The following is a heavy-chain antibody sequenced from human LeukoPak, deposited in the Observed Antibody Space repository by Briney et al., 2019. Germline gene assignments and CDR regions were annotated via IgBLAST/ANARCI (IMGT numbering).Heavy chain of an antibody. Sequence: PGGSLRLSCAASGFTFSSYTMNWVRQAPGKGLEWVSSLSGTGRYIYYADLMKGRFTISRDNAKNSLYLQMNSLRAEDTAVYYRARSLRDAFDIWGQGTMVTVSS. V-gene: IGHV3-21*01. CDR1: GFTFSSYT. CDR2: LSGTGRYI. J-gene: IGHJ3*02. CDR3: ARSLRDAFDI.